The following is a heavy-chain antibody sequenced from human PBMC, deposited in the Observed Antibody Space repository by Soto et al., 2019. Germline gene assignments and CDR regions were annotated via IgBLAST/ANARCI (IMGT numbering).Heavy chain of an antibody. CDR1: GYTITEYA. CDR2: INTGNGNT. J-gene: IGHJ1*01. V-gene: IGHV1-3*04. D-gene: IGHD4-17*01. CDR3: ARAGDYCCNAQRYRIVY. Sequence: ASRQACCAASGYTITEYAMHWGRQAPGQRPEWMGWINTGNGNTKYSENFQGRATITKDTSASTAYMELSSLGSDDTAVYFCARAGDYCCNAQRYRIVYWGQGTQVSVSA.